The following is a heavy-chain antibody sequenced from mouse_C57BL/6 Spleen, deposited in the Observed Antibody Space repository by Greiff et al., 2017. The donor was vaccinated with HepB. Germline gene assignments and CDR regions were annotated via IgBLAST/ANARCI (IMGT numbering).Heavy chain of an antibody. Sequence: VQLQQSGAELVKPGASVKISCKASGYAFSSYWMNWVKQRPGKGLEWIGQIYPGDGDTNYNGKFKGKATLTADKSSSTAYMQLSSLTSEDSAVYFCAREDGHDVGAWFAYWGQGTLVTVSA. V-gene: IGHV1-80*01. D-gene: IGHD2-2*01. CDR3: AREDGHDVGAWFAY. J-gene: IGHJ3*01. CDR1: GYAFSSYW. CDR2: IYPGDGDT.